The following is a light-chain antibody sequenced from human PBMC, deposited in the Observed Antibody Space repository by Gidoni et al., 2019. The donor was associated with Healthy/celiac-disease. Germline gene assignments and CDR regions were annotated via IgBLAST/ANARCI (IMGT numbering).Light chain of an antibody. J-gene: IGKJ1*01. CDR1: QSVSSSY. CDR3: QQYGSSLWP. V-gene: IGKV3-20*01. Sequence: ELVLTQFPGTLSLSPGERATLSCRASQSVSSSYLAWYQQKPGQAPRLLIYGASSRATGIPDRFSGSGSGTDFTLTISRLEPEDFAVYYCQQYGSSLWPFGQGTKVEIK. CDR2: GAS.